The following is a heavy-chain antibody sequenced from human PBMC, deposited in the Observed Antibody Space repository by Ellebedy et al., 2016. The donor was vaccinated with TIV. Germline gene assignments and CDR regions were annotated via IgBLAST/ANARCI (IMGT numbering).Heavy chain of an antibody. D-gene: IGHD3/OR15-3a*01. CDR2: IYHSGST. CDR1: GGSISSGGYS. V-gene: IGHV4-30-2*01. J-gene: IGHJ4*02. Sequence: SETLSLTXAVSGGSISSGGYSWSWIRQPPGKGLEWIGYIYHSGSTYYNPSLKSRVTISVDRSKNQFSLKLSSVTAADTAVYYCARVTALDGALYFDYWGQGTLVTVSS. CDR3: ARVTALDGALYFDY.